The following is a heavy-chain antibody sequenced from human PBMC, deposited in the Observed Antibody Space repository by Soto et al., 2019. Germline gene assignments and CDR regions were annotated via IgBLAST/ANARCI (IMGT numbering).Heavy chain of an antibody. Sequence: QLQLQESGPGLVKPSQTLSLTCAVSGGSISDGAYYWSWIRQPPGKGLEWIGHIYNSGNTYNNPSLNRRLPISLDTSKSQFSLNLNSVTAADTAVYYCASGLSGDKVDEWGQGTLVTVSS. CDR2: IYNSGNT. CDR3: ASGLSGDKVDE. CDR1: GGSISDGAYY. V-gene: IGHV4-30-4*01. D-gene: IGHD5-12*01. J-gene: IGHJ4*02.